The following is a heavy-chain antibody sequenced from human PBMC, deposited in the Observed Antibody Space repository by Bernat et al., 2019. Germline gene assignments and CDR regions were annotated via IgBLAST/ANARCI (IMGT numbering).Heavy chain of an antibody. CDR3: AKCPATMIPDPYYFDY. D-gene: IGHD3-22*01. J-gene: IGHJ4*02. CDR1: GFTFDDYG. Sequence: EVQLVESGGGVVRPGGSLRLSCAASGFTFDDYGMSWVRQAPGKGLEWVSGISGSGGSTCYADSVKGRFTISRDNSKNTLYLQMNSLRAEDTAVYYCAKCPATMIPDPYYFDYWGQGTLVTVSS. CDR2: ISGSGGST. V-gene: IGHV3-23*04.